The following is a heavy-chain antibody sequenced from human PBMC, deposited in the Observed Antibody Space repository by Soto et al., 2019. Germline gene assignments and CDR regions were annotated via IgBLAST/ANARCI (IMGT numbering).Heavy chain of an antibody. CDR3: ARHLTRHTTIFAVSDSGYMDF. CDR2: IHHGGST. Sequence: QLQLQESGPGLVKPSETLSLTCTVSGGSIKSGSYYWGWVRQPPGKGLQWIGSIHHGGSTYYNPSLKSRVTMSIDSSKNQFSLLLTSVTAADRAVYYCARHLTRHTTIFAVSDSGYMDFWGKGTTVAVSS. V-gene: IGHV4-39*01. J-gene: IGHJ6*03. CDR1: GGSIKSGSYY. D-gene: IGHD3-3*01.